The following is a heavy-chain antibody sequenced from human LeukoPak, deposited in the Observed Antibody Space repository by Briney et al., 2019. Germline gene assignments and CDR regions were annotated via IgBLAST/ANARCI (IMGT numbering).Heavy chain of an antibody. V-gene: IGHV4-30-4*08. CDR1: GGSISSGDYY. J-gene: IGHJ4*02. CDR2: IYYSGST. CDR3: AREGSQQIAAAGRFDY. D-gene: IGHD6-13*01. Sequence: SETPSLTCTVSGGSISSGDYYWSWIRQPPGKGLEWIGYIYYSGSTYYNPSLKSRVTISVDTSKNQFSLKLSSVTAADTAVYYCAREGSQQIAAAGRFDYWGQGTLVTVSS.